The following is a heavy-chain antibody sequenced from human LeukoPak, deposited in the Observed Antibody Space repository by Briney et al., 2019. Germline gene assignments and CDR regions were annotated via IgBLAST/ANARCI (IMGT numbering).Heavy chain of an antibody. CDR2: IFYSGST. Sequence: PSETLSLTCTVSGGSISTSNYYWGWIRQPPGKGLEWIGNIFYSGSTYYSPSLKSRVTISLDTSRNQFSLKLTSVTAADTAVYYCARGNYYDSSGYYYHNWFDPWGQGTLVTVSS. V-gene: IGHV4-39*07. CDR1: GGSISTSNYY. CDR3: ARGNYYDSSGYYYHNWFDP. D-gene: IGHD3-22*01. J-gene: IGHJ5*02.